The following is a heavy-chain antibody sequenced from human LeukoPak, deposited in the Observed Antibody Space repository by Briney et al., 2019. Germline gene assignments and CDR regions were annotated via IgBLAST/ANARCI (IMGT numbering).Heavy chain of an antibody. CDR1: GFTFSSYW. Sequence: GGSLRLPCAASGFTFSSYWMTWVRQAPGKGLEWVANIKQDGSEKYYVNSVKGRFTISRDNAKNSPYLQMNSLRAEDTAVYYCARGMSSGYDFDYWGQGTLVTVSS. CDR2: IKQDGSEK. CDR3: ARGMSSGYDFDY. J-gene: IGHJ4*02. V-gene: IGHV3-7*01. D-gene: IGHD5-12*01.